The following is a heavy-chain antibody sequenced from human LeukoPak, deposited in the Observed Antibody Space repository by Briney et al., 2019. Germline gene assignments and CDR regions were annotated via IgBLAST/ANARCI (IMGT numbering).Heavy chain of an antibody. Sequence: SETLSLTCAVYGGSFSGYYWSWIRQPPGTGLEWIGEINHSGSTNYNPSLKSRVTISVGTSKNQFSLKLSSVTAADTAVYYCARGRIVRYYYYGMDVWGKGTTVTVSS. CDR2: INHSGST. J-gene: IGHJ6*04. CDR3: ARGRIVRYYYYGMDV. D-gene: IGHD1-26*01. CDR1: GGSFSGYY. V-gene: IGHV4-34*01.